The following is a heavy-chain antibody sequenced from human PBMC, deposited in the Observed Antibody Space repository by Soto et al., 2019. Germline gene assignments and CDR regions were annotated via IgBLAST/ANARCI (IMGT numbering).Heavy chain of an antibody. D-gene: IGHD5-18*01. CDR1: GFTFSSYW. CDR2: IKTDGSIT. J-gene: IGHJ4*02. Sequence: EVQLVESGGGLVQPGGSLRLSCAASGFTFSSYWLHWVRQAPGKGLVWVSRIKTDGSITDYADSVKGRFTISRDNAKDTLYLQMNSLSAEDTAVYYCAKRKGNTYGLFHWGQGTLVTVSS. CDR3: AKRKGNTYGLFH. V-gene: IGHV3-74*01.